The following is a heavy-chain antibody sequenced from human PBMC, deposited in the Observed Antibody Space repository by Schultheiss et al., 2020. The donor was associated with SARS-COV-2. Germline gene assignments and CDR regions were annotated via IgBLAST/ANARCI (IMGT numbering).Heavy chain of an antibody. CDR2: INSDGSST. Sequence: GGSLRLSFAASGFTFNAYSINWVRQAPGKGLEWVSRINSDGSSTSYADSVKGRFTISRDNAKNTLYLQMNSLRAEDTAVYYCARLYSSGWYGAGENWFDPWGQGTLVTVSS. D-gene: IGHD6-19*01. J-gene: IGHJ5*02. V-gene: IGHV3-74*01. CDR3: ARLYSSGWYGAGENWFDP. CDR1: GFTFNAYS.